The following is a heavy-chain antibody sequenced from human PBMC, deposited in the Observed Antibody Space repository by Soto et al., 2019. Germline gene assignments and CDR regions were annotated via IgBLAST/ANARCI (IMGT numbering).Heavy chain of an antibody. V-gene: IGHV3-30-3*01. J-gene: IGHJ5*01. CDR3: ARSTVTKVTRLIDT. Sequence: PWVSLRPSCAASGCTFSAYGLHWVRQAPGKGLEWVALISYDGTDKTYADSVKGRFTISRDNSQNTLSLQMNSLGPEATAVSYCARSTVTKVTRLIDTWGQGTLVTVSS. D-gene: IGHD1-1*01. CDR2: ISYDGTDK. CDR1: GCTFSAYG.